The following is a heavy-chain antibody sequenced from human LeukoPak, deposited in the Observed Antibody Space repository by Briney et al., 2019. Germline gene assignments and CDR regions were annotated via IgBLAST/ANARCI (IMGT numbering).Heavy chain of an antibody. CDR3: ARSRQASGLFNS. CDR2: IYDRGPA. D-gene: IGHD3-10*01. J-gene: IGHJ5*01. Sequence: SETLSLTCTVSGYAITSGGFSWNWIRQPPGKGLEWIGCIYDRGPAYYNPSLKSRFTISVDRPKNQFFLNVTSLTAADTAVYYCARSRQASGLFNSWGQGTLVVVSP. V-gene: IGHV4-30-2*01. CDR1: GYAITSGGFS.